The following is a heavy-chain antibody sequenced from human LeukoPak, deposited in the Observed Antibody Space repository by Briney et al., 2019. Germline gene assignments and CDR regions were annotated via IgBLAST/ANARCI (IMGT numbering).Heavy chain of an antibody. Sequence: GGSLRLSCAAAGFTFSNGWMSWVRQAPGRGLEWVGRIKSKTDGGTIDYAAPVKGRFTISRDDSKNTLYLQMNSLRAEDTAVYYCAKARIQLWPSNHDAFDIWGQGTMVTVSS. J-gene: IGHJ3*02. CDR3: AKARIQLWPSNHDAFDI. CDR2: IKSKTDGGTI. D-gene: IGHD5-18*01. V-gene: IGHV3-15*01. CDR1: GFTFSNGW.